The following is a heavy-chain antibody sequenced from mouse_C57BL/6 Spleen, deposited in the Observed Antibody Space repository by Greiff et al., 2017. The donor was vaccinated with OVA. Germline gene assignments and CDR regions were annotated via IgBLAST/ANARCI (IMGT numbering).Heavy chain of an antibody. CDR2: IDPSDSYT. Sequence: QVQLKQSGAELVMPGASVKLSCKASGYTFTSYWMHWVKQRPGQGLEWIGEIDPSDSYTNYNQKFKGKSTLTVDKSSSTAYMQLSSLTSEDSAVYYCARWVYYDYDDPFFDYWGQGTTLTVSS. J-gene: IGHJ2*01. CDR3: ARWVYYDYDDPFFDY. D-gene: IGHD2-4*01. V-gene: IGHV1-69*01. CDR1: GYTFTSYW.